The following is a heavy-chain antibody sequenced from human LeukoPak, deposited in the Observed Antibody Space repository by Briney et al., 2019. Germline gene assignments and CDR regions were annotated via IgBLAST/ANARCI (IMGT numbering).Heavy chain of an antibody. CDR3: ARFRGRDRGLWFGELLGNWFDP. CDR1: GYSFSIFW. D-gene: IGHD3-10*01. V-gene: IGHV5-51*01. CDR2: IYPGDSDT. J-gene: IGHJ5*02. Sequence: GESLKISCQTSGYSFSIFWIGWVRQMPGKGLEWMGIIYPGDSDTRYSPSFQGQVTISADKSISTAYLQWSSLKASDTAMYYCARFRGRDRGLWFGELLGNWFDPWGQGTLVTVSS.